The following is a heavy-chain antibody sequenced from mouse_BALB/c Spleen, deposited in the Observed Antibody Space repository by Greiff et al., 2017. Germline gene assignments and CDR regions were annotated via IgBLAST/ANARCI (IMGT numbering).Heavy chain of an antibody. D-gene: IGHD1-1*01. CDR3: ARDRHYGSSYDWYFDV. V-gene: IGHV5-15*02. J-gene: IGHJ1*01. CDR2: ISNLAYSI. Sequence: EVKLMESGGGLVQPGGSRKLSCAASGFTFSDYGMAWVRQAPGKGPEWVAFISNLAYSIYYADTVTGRFTISRENAKNTLYLEMSSLRSEDTAMYYCARDRHYGSSYDWYFDVWGAGTTVTVSS. CDR1: GFTFSDYG.